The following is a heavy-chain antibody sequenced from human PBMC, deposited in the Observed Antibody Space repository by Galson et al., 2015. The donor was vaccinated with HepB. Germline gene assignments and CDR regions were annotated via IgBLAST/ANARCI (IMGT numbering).Heavy chain of an antibody. V-gene: IGHV1-69*13. CDR3: ARARPGYSSSWYDYYYGMDV. CDR1: GGTFSSYA. D-gene: IGHD6-13*01. J-gene: IGHJ6*02. CDR2: IIPIFGRA. Sequence: SVKVSCKASGGTFSSYAISWVRQTPGQGLEWMGGIIPIFGRANYAQKFQGRLTITADESTSTAYMELSSLRSEDTAVYYCARARPGYSSSWYDYYYGMDVWGQGTTVTVSS.